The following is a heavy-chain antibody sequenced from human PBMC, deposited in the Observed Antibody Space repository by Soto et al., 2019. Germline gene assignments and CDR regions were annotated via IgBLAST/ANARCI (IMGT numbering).Heavy chain of an antibody. CDR1: GFTFSSYA. V-gene: IGHV3-30-3*01. D-gene: IGHD6-6*01. Sequence: GGSSRLSCXASGFTFSSYAMHWVRQAPGKGLEWVAVISYDGSNKYYADSVKGRFTISRDNSKNTLYLQMNSLRAEDTAVYYCASSIAAREHYYYYYGMDVWGQGTTVTRLL. J-gene: IGHJ6*02. CDR2: ISYDGSNK. CDR3: ASSIAAREHYYYYYGMDV.